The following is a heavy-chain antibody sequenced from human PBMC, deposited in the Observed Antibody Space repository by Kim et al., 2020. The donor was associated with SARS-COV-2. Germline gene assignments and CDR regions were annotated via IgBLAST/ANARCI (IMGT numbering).Heavy chain of an antibody. Sequence: GGSLRLSCAASGFTFSSYGMHWVRQAPGKGLEWVAVIWYDGSNKNYADSVKGRFTISRDNSKNTLYLQMNSLRAEDTAVYYCARGGFHCTGGVCSWGYYFDYWGQGTLVTVSS. CDR2: IWYDGSNK. CDR3: ARGGFHCTGGVCSWGYYFDY. V-gene: IGHV3-33*01. CDR1: GFTFSSYG. D-gene: IGHD2-8*02. J-gene: IGHJ4*02.